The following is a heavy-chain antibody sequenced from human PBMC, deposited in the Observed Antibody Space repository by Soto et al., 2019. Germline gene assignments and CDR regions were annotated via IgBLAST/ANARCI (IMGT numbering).Heavy chain of an antibody. Sequence: GGSLRLSCAASGFTFSSYAMSWVRQAPGKGLEWVSAISGSGGSTYYADSVKGRFTISRDNSKNTLYLKMNSLRAEDTAVYYCAKRVLRGWAFDIWGQGTMVTVSS. D-gene: IGHD3-22*01. CDR1: GFTFSSYA. J-gene: IGHJ3*02. V-gene: IGHV3-23*01. CDR3: AKRVLRGWAFDI. CDR2: ISGSGGST.